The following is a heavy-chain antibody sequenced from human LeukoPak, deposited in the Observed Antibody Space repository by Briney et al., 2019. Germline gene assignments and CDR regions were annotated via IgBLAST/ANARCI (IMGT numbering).Heavy chain of an antibody. V-gene: IGHV3-53*01. J-gene: IGHJ6*03. D-gene: IGHD3-9*01. CDR1: GFTVSSNS. CDR3: ARANDNYYYYYMDV. CDR2: IYSDNT. Sequence: GGSLRLSCTVSGFTVSSNSMSWVRQAPGKGLEWVSFIYSDNTHYSDSVKGRFTISRDNAKNSLYLQMNSLRAEDTAVYYCARANDNYYYYYMDVWGKGITVTISS.